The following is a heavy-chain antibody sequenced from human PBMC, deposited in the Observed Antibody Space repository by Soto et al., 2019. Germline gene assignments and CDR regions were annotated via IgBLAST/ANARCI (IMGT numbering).Heavy chain of an antibody. D-gene: IGHD2-2*01. V-gene: IGHV2-5*02. CDR3: AHRQDCSSTSCYRSAWFDP. CDR1: GFSLRTGGVS. CDR2: IYWDDDK. Sequence: SVPPLVNPTQTVTLPCTFSGFSLRTGGVSVGWSREAPGKALEWLALIYWDDDKRYSPSLKSRLTITKDTSKNQVVLTMTNMDPVHTATYYCAHRQDCSSTSCYRSAWFDPWGQGTLVTVSS. J-gene: IGHJ5*02.